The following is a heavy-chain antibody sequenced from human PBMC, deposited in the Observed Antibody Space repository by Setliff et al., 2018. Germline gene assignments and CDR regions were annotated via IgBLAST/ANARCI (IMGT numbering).Heavy chain of an antibody. V-gene: IGHV3-7*03. D-gene: IGHD2-21*01. CDR2: IKQDGSEK. CDR1: GFTFINYW. Sequence: GASVKVSCAASGFTFINYWMSWVRQAPGTGLEWLANIKQDGSEKFYVDSVKGRFTISRDNAKNSLYLQMNNLRAEDTAVYYCVRDSPYCVNGACRGYWGQGTQVTVSS. CDR3: VRDSPYCVNGACRGY. J-gene: IGHJ4*02.